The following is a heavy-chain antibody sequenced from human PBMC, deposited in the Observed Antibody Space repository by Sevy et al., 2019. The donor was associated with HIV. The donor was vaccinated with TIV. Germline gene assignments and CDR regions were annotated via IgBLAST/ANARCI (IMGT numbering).Heavy chain of an antibody. CDR3: ARGGIVVVVAATRWFDP. J-gene: IGHJ5*02. CDR2: INQSGST. Sequence: SETLSLTCAVYGGSFSGYYWSWIRQPPGKGLEWIGEINQSGSTNYNPSLKSRVTISVDTSKNQFSLKLSSVTAADTAVYYCARGGIVVVVAATRWFDPWGQGTLVTVSS. CDR1: GGSFSGYY. D-gene: IGHD2-15*01. V-gene: IGHV4-34*01.